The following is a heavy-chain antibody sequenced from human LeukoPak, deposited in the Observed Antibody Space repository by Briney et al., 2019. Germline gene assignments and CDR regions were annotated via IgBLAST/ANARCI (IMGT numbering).Heavy chain of an antibody. CDR2: ISYDESNK. CDR1: GFTFSSYA. J-gene: IGHJ4*02. V-gene: IGHV3-30-3*01. D-gene: IGHD5-24*01. CDR3: ARDRERWLQTFDY. Sequence: AGGSLRLSCAASGFTFSSYAMHWVRQAPGKGLEWVAVISYDESNKYYADSVKGRFTISRDNSKNTLYLQMNSLRAEDTAVYYCARDRERWLQTFDYWGQGTLVTVSS.